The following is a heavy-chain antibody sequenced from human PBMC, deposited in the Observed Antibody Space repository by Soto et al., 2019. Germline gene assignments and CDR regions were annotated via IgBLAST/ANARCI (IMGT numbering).Heavy chain of an antibody. CDR3: AREGIAAATADAFDI. CDR1: GDCVSSNSAA. Sequence: SQTLSLTCAISGDCVSSNSAAWKWIRQSPSRGLEWLGRTYYRSKWYNDYAVSVKSRITINPDTSKNQFSLQLNSVTPEDTAVYYSAREGIAAATADAFDIWGQGTMITV. J-gene: IGHJ3*02. CDR2: TYYRSKWYN. D-gene: IGHD6-13*01. V-gene: IGHV6-1*01.